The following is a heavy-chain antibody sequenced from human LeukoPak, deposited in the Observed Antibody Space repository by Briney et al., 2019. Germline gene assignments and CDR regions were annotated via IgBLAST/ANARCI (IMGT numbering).Heavy chain of an antibody. Sequence: ASVKVSCEASGYTFTGYYMHWVRRAPGQGLEWMGRINPNSGGTNYAQKFQGRVTMTRDTSSSTGYMELRRLRSDDTAVYYCASGETLIWGQGTKVTVSS. CDR1: GYTFTGYY. CDR2: INPNSGGT. V-gene: IGHV1-2*06. J-gene: IGHJ3*02. CDR3: ASGETLI.